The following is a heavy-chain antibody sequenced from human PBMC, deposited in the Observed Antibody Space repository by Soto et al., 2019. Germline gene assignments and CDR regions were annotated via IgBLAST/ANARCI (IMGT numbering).Heavy chain of an antibody. D-gene: IGHD3-3*01. Sequence: QVQLVESGGGLVKPGGSLRLSCAASGFTFSDYYMSWIRQAPGKGLERVSYISSSSSYTNYADSVKGRFTISRDNAKNSLYLQMNSLRAEDTAVYYCARVYDFWSDNDAFDIWGQGTMVTVSS. CDR2: ISSSSSYT. V-gene: IGHV3-11*06. CDR3: ARVYDFWSDNDAFDI. J-gene: IGHJ3*02. CDR1: GFTFSDYY.